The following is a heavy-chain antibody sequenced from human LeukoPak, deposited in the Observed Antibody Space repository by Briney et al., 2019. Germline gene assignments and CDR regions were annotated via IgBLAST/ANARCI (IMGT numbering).Heavy chain of an antibody. D-gene: IGHD5-24*01. Sequence: GGSLRLSCAASGFTFSSYGMHWVRQAPGKGLEWVAVIWYDGSNKYYADSVKGRFTISRDNSKNTLYLQMNSLRAGDTAVYYCAREGDGYNSEGASDYWGQGTLVTVSS. V-gene: IGHV3-33*01. CDR1: GFTFSSYG. CDR2: IWYDGSNK. J-gene: IGHJ4*02. CDR3: AREGDGYNSEGASDY.